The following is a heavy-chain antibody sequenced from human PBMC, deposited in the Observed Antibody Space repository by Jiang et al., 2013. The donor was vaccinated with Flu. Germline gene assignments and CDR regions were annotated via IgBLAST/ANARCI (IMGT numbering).Heavy chain of an antibody. J-gene: IGHJ3*02. CDR1: GFTFNNYK. V-gene: IGHV3-30*03. CDR2: TSYDGSNK. CDR3: ARDSTPIYSGYDGVDAFDI. Sequence: PGRSLRLSCAASGFTFNNYKLHWVRQAPGKGLEWVAFTSYDGSNKFYADSVKGRFTISRDNSKNTLHLKMNSLRPEDTAIYYCARDSTPIYSGYDGVDAFDIWGQGAMVTVSP. D-gene: IGHD5-12*01.